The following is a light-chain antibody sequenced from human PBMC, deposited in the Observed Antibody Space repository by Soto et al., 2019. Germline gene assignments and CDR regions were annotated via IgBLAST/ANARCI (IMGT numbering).Light chain of an antibody. CDR3: QQYYSFPWT. CDR1: QGISSW. CDR2: HAS. V-gene: IGKV1-12*01. Sequence: DIQMTQSPSSVSASVGDRVTITCRASQGISSWLAWYQQKPGTAPKLLIYHASTLESGVPSRFSGSGSGTDFTLTISCLQSEDFATYYCQQYYSFPWTFGQGTKVDIK. J-gene: IGKJ1*01.